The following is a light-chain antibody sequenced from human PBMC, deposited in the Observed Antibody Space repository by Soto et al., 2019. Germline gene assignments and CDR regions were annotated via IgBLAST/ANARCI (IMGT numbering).Light chain of an antibody. Sequence: QSVLTQPPSVSAAPGQKVTISCSGSSSNIGKNYVSSYQQLPGTAPQLLIYDNNKRPSGIPDRIWGSKSGTSATLGITGLQTGDEAGYYCGTWDSRLNVVIFGGGTKVTVL. CDR2: DNN. CDR3: GTWDSRLNVVI. J-gene: IGLJ2*01. V-gene: IGLV1-51*01. CDR1: SSNIGKNY.